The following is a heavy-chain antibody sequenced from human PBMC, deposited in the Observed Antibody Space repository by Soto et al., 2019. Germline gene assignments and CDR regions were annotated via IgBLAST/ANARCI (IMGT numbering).Heavy chain of an antibody. V-gene: IGHV3-23*01. CDR2: MSNSGHLR. Sequence: GGSLRLSCAASGFSFSTYAMGWVRQTPGMGLEWVLVMSNSGHLRYYADSVKGRFTISRDNSENTLYLQMSSLRAEDTAVYYCAKDAARTSGWYYFDYWGQGTRVTVS. CDR3: AKDAARTSGWYYFDY. CDR1: GFSFSTYA. J-gene: IGHJ4*02. D-gene: IGHD6-19*01.